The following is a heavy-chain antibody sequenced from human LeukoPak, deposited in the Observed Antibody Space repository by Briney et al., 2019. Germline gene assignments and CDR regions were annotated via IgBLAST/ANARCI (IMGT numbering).Heavy chain of an antibody. V-gene: IGHV4-34*01. Sequence: SETLSLTCAVYGGSFSGYYWSWIRQPPGKGLEWIGEINHSGSTNYNPSLKSRVTISVDTSKNQFSLKLSSVTAADTAVYYCARQNLRGDAFDIWGQGTMVTVSS. CDR2: INHSGST. CDR3: ARQNLRGDAFDI. J-gene: IGHJ3*02. CDR1: GGSFSGYY. D-gene: IGHD4-17*01.